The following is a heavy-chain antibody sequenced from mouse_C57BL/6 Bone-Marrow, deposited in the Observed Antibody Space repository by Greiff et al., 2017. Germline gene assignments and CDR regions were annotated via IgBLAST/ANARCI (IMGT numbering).Heavy chain of an antibody. CDR3: ARGADY. Sequence: QVQLQQPGAELVRPGTSVKLSCKASGYTFTSYWMHWVKQRPGQGLEWIGVIDPSDSYTNYNQKFKGKATLTVDTSSSTAYMQLSSLTSEDSAVYYCARGADYWGKGTTLTVSS. CDR1: GYTFTSYW. V-gene: IGHV1-59*01. J-gene: IGHJ2*01. CDR2: IDPSDSYT.